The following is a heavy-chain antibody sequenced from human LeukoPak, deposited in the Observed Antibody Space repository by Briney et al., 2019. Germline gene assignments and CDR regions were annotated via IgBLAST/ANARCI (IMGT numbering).Heavy chain of an antibody. Sequence: PSETLSLTCTVSGGSISSSSYYWGWIRQPPGKGLEWIGSIYYSGSTYYNPSLKSRVTISVDTSKNQFSLKLSSVTAAVTAVYYCARLVGYSSSWPLFDYWGQGTLVTVSS. D-gene: IGHD6-13*01. CDR1: GGSISSSSYY. V-gene: IGHV4-39*01. J-gene: IGHJ4*02. CDR2: IYYSGST. CDR3: ARLVGYSSSWPLFDY.